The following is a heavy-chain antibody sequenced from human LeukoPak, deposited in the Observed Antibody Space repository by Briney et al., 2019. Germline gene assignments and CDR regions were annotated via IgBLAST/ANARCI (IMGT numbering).Heavy chain of an antibody. Sequence: SETLSLTRPVSGGSISHYYWHLIRQPAGKGLEWTGRIYTSGSTNYNPSLKSRVTISVDTSKNQFSLKLSSVAAADTAVYHCARGTGHFDYWGQGTLVTVSS. CDR3: ARGTGHFDY. V-gene: IGHV4-4*07. CDR2: IYTSGST. CDR1: GGSISHYY. D-gene: IGHD1-1*01. J-gene: IGHJ4*02.